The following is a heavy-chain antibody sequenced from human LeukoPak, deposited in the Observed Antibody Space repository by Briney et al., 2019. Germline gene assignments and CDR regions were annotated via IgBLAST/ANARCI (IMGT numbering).Heavy chain of an antibody. CDR2: IIPIFGTA. D-gene: IGHD6-6*01. J-gene: IGHJ6*02. CDR3: AKNRIAALDYYYGMDV. Sequence: SVKVSCKASGGTFSSYAISWARQAPGQGLEWMGGIIPIFGTANYAQKFQGRVTITADESTSTAYMELSSLRSEDTAVYYCAKNRIAALDYYYGMDVWGQGTTVTVSS. CDR1: GGTFSSYA. V-gene: IGHV1-69*13.